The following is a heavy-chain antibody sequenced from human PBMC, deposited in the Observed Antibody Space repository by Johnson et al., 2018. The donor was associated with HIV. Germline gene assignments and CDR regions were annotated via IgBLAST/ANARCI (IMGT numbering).Heavy chain of an antibody. Sequence: QVQLLESGGGVVQPGRSLRLSCAASGFTFSSYAMHWVRQAPGKGLEWVAVISYDGSNKYYADSVKGRFTISRDNSKNTLYLQMNSLRGEDTAVYYCARDREYGLAWGWALDIWGQGTMVTVSS. D-gene: IGHD6-19*01. CDR3: ARDREYGLAWGWALDI. V-gene: IGHV3-30-3*01. CDR2: ISYDGSNK. J-gene: IGHJ3*02. CDR1: GFTFSSYA.